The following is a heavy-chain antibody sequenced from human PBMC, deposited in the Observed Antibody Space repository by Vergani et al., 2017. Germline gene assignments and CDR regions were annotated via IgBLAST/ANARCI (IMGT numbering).Heavy chain of an antibody. J-gene: IGHJ4*02. D-gene: IGHD6-13*01. CDR1: GFTFSNYS. CDR3: AKDAGQLIRCFDY. Sequence: QVQLVESGGGVVQPGGSLRLSCAASGFTFSNYSMHWVRQAPGKGLEWVAFLRYDASNEYYADSVRGRFTISRDISKNTLYLQMNSLRPEDTALYYCAKDAGQLIRCFDYWGQGTLVTVSS. CDR2: LRYDASNE. V-gene: IGHV3-30*02.